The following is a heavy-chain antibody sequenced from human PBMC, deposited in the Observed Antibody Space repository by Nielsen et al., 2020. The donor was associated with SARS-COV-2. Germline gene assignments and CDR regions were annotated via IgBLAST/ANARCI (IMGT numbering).Heavy chain of an antibody. Sequence: ASVKVSCKASGYTFTGHYMHWMRQAPGQGPEWLGRVNPNSGATNYAQNFQGRVTLTRDASINTTYMELTRLTSDDTAVYYCARVRSSSGIWFDPWGQGTLVVVSS. CDR3: ARVRSSSGIWFDP. V-gene: IGHV1-2*06. D-gene: IGHD3-10*01. CDR2: VNPNSGAT. CDR1: GYTFTGHY. J-gene: IGHJ5*02.